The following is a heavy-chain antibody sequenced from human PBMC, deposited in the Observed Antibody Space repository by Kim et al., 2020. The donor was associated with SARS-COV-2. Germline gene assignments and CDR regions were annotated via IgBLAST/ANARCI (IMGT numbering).Heavy chain of an antibody. D-gene: IGHD5-18*01. CDR3: ARVRGYSYGSGDP. V-gene: IGHV7-4-1*02. Sequence: YAQGFTGRFVFSLDTSVSTAYLQISSLKAEDTAVYYCARVRGYSYGSGDPWGQGTLVTVSS. J-gene: IGHJ5*02.